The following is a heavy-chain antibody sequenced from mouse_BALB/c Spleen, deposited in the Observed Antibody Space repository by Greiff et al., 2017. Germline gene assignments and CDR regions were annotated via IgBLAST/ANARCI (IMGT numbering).Heavy chain of an antibody. Sequence: EVKLMESGGGLVQPGGSRKLSCAASGFTFSSFGMHWVRQAPEKGLEWVAYISSGSSTIYYADTVKGRFTISRDNPKNTLFLQMTSLRSEDTAMYYCARDDGYWGYWGQGTTLTVSS. J-gene: IGHJ2*01. CDR1: GFTFSSFG. D-gene: IGHD2-3*01. V-gene: IGHV5-17*02. CDR3: ARDDGYWGY. CDR2: ISSGSSTI.